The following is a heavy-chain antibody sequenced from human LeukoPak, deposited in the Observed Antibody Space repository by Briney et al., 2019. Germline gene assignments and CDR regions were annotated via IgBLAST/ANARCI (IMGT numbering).Heavy chain of an antibody. J-gene: IGHJ3*02. Sequence: PSQTLSLTCTVSGGSISSGDYYWSWIRQPPGKGLGWIGYIYYSGSTYYNPSLKSRVTISVDTSKNQFSLKLSSVTAADTAVYYCARWDIVVVPAAIGAFDIWGQGTMVTVSS. CDR1: GGSISSGDYY. CDR3: ARWDIVVVPAAIGAFDI. D-gene: IGHD2-2*01. V-gene: IGHV4-30-4*01. CDR2: IYYSGST.